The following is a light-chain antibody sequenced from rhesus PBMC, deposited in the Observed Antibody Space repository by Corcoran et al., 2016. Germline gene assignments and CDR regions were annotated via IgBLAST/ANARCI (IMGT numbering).Light chain of an antibody. Sequence: QAAPTQSPSVSGSPGQSVTISCTGTSSNIGASNRVSWYQQHPGKAPKFMIYEDSQRPSGVSDRFSGSKSGNTASLTISGLQAEDEADYYCSSFAISSTYIFGAGTRLTVL. CDR2: EDS. CDR1: SSNIGASNR. V-gene: IGLV2-13*03. CDR3: SSFAISSTYI. J-gene: IGLJ1*01.